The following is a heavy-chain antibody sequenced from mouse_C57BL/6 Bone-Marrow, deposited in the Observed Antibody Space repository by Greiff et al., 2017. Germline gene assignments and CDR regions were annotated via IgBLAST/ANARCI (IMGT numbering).Heavy chain of an antibody. Sequence: VKLMESGAELARPGASVKLSCKASGYTFTSYGISWVKQRTGQGLEWIGEIYPRSGNTYYNEKFKGKATLTADKSSSTAYMELRSLTSEDSAVYFCARWGSSGLYYFDYWGQGTTLTVSS. J-gene: IGHJ2*01. D-gene: IGHD3-2*02. CDR3: ARWGSSGLYYFDY. CDR2: IYPRSGNT. CDR1: GYTFTSYG. V-gene: IGHV1-81*01.